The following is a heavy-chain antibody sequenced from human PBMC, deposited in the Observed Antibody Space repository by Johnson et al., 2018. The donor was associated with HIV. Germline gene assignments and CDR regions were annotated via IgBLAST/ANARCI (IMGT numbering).Heavy chain of an antibody. Sequence: QEQLVESGGGVVQPGGSLRLSCAASGFTFSTYGMNWVRQAPGKGLEWVAFLRYDGNNKYYADSVKGRFTISRDNSKNALYLQMNSLRPEDTAVYYCAKDGQRGRAMIVARLGAFDIWGQGTMVTVSS. CDR2: LRYDGNNK. CDR3: AKDGQRGRAMIVARLGAFDI. D-gene: IGHD3-22*01. V-gene: IGHV3-30*02. J-gene: IGHJ3*02. CDR1: GFTFSTYG.